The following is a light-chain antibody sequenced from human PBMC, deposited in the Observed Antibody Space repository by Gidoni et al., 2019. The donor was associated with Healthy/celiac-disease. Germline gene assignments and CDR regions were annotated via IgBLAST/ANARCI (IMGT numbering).Light chain of an antibody. V-gene: IGKV2-28*01. CDR2: LGS. CDR1: QSLLHSNGYNY. CDR3: MQALQTPLT. J-gene: IGKJ4*01. Sequence: DIVMTQSPLSLPVTPGARASISCRSSQSLLHSNGYNYLDWYLQKPGQSPQLLIYLGSNRASGVPDRFSGSGSGTDFTLKISRVEAEDVGVYYCMQALQTPLTFGGGTKVEIK.